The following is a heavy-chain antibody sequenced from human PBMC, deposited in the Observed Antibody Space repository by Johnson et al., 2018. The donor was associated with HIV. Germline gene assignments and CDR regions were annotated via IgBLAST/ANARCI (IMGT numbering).Heavy chain of an antibody. CDR3: ARSRDYGPARSAFDI. J-gene: IGHJ3*02. CDR2: IYSGGST. CDR1: GFTVSSNY. Sequence: MLLVESGGGLVQPGGSLRLSCAASGFTVSSNYMSWVRQAPGKGLEWVSVIYSGGSTYYADSVKGRFTISRDNSKNTLYLQMNSLRAEDTAVYYCARSRDYGPARSAFDIWGQGTMVTVSS. D-gene: IGHD4-17*01. V-gene: IGHV3-66*01.